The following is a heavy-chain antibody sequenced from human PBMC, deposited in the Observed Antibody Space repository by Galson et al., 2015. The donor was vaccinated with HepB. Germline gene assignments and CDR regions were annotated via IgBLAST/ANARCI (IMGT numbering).Heavy chain of an antibody. CDR3: AKVSMASGSRDWFDP. Sequence: SLRLSCAASGFTFSTYAMSWVRQPPGTGLEWVSAISGGGGTTYYADSVKGRFTISRDNSKNTLYLQMNSLRADDTAVYYCAKVSMASGSRDWFDPWGQGTLVTVSS. CDR2: ISGGGGTT. D-gene: IGHD3-10*01. CDR1: GFTFSTYA. V-gene: IGHV3-23*01. J-gene: IGHJ5*02.